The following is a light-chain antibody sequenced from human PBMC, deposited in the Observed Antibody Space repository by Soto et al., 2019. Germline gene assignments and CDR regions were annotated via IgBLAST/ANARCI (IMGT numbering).Light chain of an antibody. CDR2: EVS. Sequence: QSALTQPASVSGSPGQSITISCTGTSSDIGNYDFVSWYQQVPGTAPKAMIYEVSSRPSGVSNRFSGSKSGNTASLTISGLHAEDEAYYSCSSYTTSTSFILFGGGTKGTVL. CDR1: SSDIGNYDF. V-gene: IGLV2-14*01. J-gene: IGLJ3*02. CDR3: SSYTTSTSFIL.